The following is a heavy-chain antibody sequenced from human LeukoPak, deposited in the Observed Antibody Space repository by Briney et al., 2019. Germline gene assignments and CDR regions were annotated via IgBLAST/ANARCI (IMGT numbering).Heavy chain of an antibody. Sequence: TGGSLRLSCAASGFTFSSYWMHWVRQAPGKGLVWVSRIDSDGSSTSYADSVKGQFTISRDNAKNTLYLQMNSLRAEDTAVYYCARLTIFGASDAFDIWGQGTMVTVSS. CDR1: GFTFSSYW. V-gene: IGHV3-74*01. CDR3: ARLTIFGASDAFDI. J-gene: IGHJ3*02. CDR2: IDSDGSST. D-gene: IGHD3-3*01.